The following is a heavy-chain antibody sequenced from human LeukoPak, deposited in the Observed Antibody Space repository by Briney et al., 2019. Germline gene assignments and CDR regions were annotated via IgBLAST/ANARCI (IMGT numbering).Heavy chain of an antibody. CDR3: ARDEGYDYNWFDP. CDR1: GFTFSSYG. Sequence: GGSLRLSCAASGFTFSSYGMHWVRQAPGKGLEWVANIKQDGSEKYYVDSVKGRFTISRDNAKNSLYLQMNSLRAEDTAVYYCARDEGYDYNWFDPWGQGTLVTVSS. V-gene: IGHV3-7*01. CDR2: IKQDGSEK. J-gene: IGHJ5*02. D-gene: IGHD5-12*01.